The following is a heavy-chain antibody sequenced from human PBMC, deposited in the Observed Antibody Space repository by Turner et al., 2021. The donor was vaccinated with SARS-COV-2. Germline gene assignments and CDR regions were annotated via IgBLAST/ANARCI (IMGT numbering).Heavy chain of an antibody. D-gene: IGHD3-22*01. CDR2: IHTSGST. CDR1: GGPISSYY. Sequence: QVQLQESGPGRVKPSETLSLTCTVSGGPISSYYWSWIRQPAGKGLEWIGRIHTSGSTNYNPSLKSRVTMSVNTSKNQFSLKLSSVTAADTAVYYCARDGDYYDSSGYAKDAFDIWGQGTMVTVSS. CDR3: ARDGDYYDSSGYAKDAFDI. J-gene: IGHJ3*02. V-gene: IGHV4-4*07.